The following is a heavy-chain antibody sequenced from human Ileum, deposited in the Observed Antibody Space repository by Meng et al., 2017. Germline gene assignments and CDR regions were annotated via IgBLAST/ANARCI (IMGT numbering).Heavy chain of an antibody. V-gene: IGHV4-4*02. J-gene: IGHJ4*02. Sequence: QVQLQESGPGLVKPSGTLSLTCAVSGGFIRRSTWWSWVRQPPEKGLEWIGEIHHSGTTNYSPSLKSRLTISVDKSKNQFSLKLQSVTAADTAVYFCARGVVSGSHYNTYWGQGILVTVSS. CDR3: ARGVVSGSHYNTY. D-gene: IGHD3-10*01. CDR1: GGFIRRSTW. CDR2: IHHSGTT.